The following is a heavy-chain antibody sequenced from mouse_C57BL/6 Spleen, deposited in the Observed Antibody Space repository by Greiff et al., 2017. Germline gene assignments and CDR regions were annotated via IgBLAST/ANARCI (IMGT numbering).Heavy chain of an antibody. CDR3: ARDDDYGSSFDV. V-gene: IGHV7-1*01. Sequence: EVHLVESGGGLVQSGRSLRLSCATSGFTFSDFYMEWVRQAPGKGLEWIAASRNKANDYTTEYSASVKGRFIVSRDTSQSILYLQMNALRAEDTAIYYCARDDDYGSSFDVWGTGTTVTVSS. J-gene: IGHJ1*03. D-gene: IGHD1-1*01. CDR2: SRNKANDYTT. CDR1: GFTFSDFY.